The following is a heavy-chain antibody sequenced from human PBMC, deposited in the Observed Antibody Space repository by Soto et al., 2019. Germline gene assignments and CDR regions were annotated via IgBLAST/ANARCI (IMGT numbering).Heavy chain of an antibody. CDR1: GFTFSSYA. D-gene: IGHD1-26*01. Sequence: PGGSLRLSCAASGFTFSSYAMHWVRQAPGRGLEWVAVISYDGSNKYYADSVKGRFTISRDNSKSTLYLQMNSLRAEDTAVYYCARDRSPLWELLDYYYYGMDVWGQGTTVTVSS. CDR3: ARDRSPLWELLDYYYYGMDV. J-gene: IGHJ6*02. V-gene: IGHV3-30-3*01. CDR2: ISYDGSNK.